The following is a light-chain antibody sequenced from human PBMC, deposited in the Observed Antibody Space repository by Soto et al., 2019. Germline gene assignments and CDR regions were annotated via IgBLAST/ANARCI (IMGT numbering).Light chain of an antibody. V-gene: IGLV2-14*01. Sequence: QSVLTQPASVSGSPGQSISISCTGTSSDVGGYEHVSWYQQHPGKAPKFMIYDVSNRPSGVSNRFSGSKSGNTASLTISGLQAEDEADYYCSSYTTSNTRQIVFGTGTKLTVL. J-gene: IGLJ1*01. CDR1: SSDVGGYEH. CDR3: SSYTTSNTRQIV. CDR2: DVS.